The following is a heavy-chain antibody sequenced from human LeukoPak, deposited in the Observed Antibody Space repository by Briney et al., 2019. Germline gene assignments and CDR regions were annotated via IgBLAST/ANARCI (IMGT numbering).Heavy chain of an antibody. V-gene: IGHV1-69*05. Sequence: SVKVSCKASGGTFSSYAISWVRQAPGQGLEWMGRIIPIFGTANYAQKFQGRVTITTDESTSTAYMELSSLRSEDTAVYYCARTPHSGSQFDYWGQGTLVTVSS. CDR1: GGTFSSYA. D-gene: IGHD1-26*01. CDR2: IIPIFGTA. CDR3: ARTPHSGSQFDY. J-gene: IGHJ4*02.